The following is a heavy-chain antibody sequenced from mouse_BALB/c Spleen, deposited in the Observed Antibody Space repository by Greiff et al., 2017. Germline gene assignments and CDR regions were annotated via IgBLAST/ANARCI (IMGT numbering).Heavy chain of an antibody. D-gene: IGHD3-1*01. CDR1: GYTFTSYW. J-gene: IGHJ4*01. CDR3: ARYRGKHLGLRGGNYYAMDY. CDR2: INPSTGYT. Sequence: VQLQQSGAELAKPGASVKMSCKASGYTFTSYWMHWVKQRPGQGLEWIGYINPSTGYTEYNQKFKDKATLTADKSSSTAYMQLSSLTSEDSAVYYCARYRGKHLGLRGGNYYAMDYWGQGTSVTVSS. V-gene: IGHV1-7*01.